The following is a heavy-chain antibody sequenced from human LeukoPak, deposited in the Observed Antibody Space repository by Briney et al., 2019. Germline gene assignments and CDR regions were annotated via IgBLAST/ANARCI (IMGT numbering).Heavy chain of an antibody. CDR3: ASAMNFGHFDL. Sequence: GGSLRLSCAASGFSVSNKYMTWVRQTPAKGLEWVSVIYAGGGTYYADFVKGRFTISRDTSENTLFLQMNSLSAEGTAMYYCASAMNFGHFDLWGRGTLVAVSS. CDR1: GFSVSNKY. D-gene: IGHD2-2*01. CDR2: IYAGGGT. J-gene: IGHJ2*01. V-gene: IGHV3-53*01.